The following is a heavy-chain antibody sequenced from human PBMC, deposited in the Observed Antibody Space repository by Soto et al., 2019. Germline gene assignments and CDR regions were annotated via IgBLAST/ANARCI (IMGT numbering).Heavy chain of an antibody. D-gene: IGHD1-26*01. CDR2: VIPIFGTA. CDR3: ARGYTTPRIQYYFDY. CDR1: GGTFSSYA. J-gene: IGHJ4*02. V-gene: IGHV1-69*01. Sequence: QVQLVQSGAEVKKPGSSVKVSCKASGGTFSSYAISWVRQAPGQGLEWMGGVIPIFGTANYAQKFQGRVTITSDQSTNTAYMELRSLRSEATAVYYCARGYTTPRIQYYFDYWGQGTLVTVSS.